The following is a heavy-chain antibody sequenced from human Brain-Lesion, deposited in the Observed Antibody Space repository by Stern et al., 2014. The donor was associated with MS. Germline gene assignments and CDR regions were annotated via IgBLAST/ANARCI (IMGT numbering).Heavy chain of an antibody. V-gene: IGHV1-2*04. CDR2: INPKSGGT. Sequence: VQLVESGAEVKKPGASVKVSCKASGYTFTGYYMHWVRQAPGQELEWMGWINPKSGGTNYAQKFQGWVTMTRDTSINTAYMELSRLRSDDTAVYYCATYYYDSTGYNDFWGQGTLVTVSS. CDR1: GYTFTGYY. D-gene: IGHD3-22*01. CDR3: ATYYYDSTGYNDF. J-gene: IGHJ4*02.